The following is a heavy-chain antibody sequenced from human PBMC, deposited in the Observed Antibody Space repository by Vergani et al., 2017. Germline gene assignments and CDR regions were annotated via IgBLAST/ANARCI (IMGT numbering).Heavy chain of an antibody. V-gene: IGHV3-7*01. CDR3: ARAXCIETCYMSNWLDS. D-gene: IGHD3-9*01. J-gene: IGHJ5*01. Sequence: EVQLVESGGGLVQPGGSLRLSCAASGFSLSRFWMSWVRQAPEKGLEWVAHISPDGSATSYVDSVKGRFTISRDNTQNTLYLQMNSLRVEDTGVYYCARAXCIETCYMSNWLDSWGQGTLVTVSS. CDR1: GFSLSRFW. CDR2: ISPDGSAT.